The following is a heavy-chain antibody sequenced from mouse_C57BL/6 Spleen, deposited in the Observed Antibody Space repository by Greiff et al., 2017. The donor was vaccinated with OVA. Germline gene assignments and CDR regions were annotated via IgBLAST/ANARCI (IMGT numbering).Heavy chain of an antibody. D-gene: IGHD2-1*01. CDR1: GYAFTNYL. CDR2: INPGSGGT. J-gene: IGHJ2*01. Sequence: QVQLQQSGAELVRPGTSVKVSCKASGYAFTNYLIEWVKQRPGQGLEWIGVINPGSGGTNYNEKFKGKATLTADKSSSTAYMQLSSLTSEDSAVYFCARDGNPYYFDYWGQGTTRTVSS. V-gene: IGHV1-54*01. CDR3: ARDGNPYYFDY.